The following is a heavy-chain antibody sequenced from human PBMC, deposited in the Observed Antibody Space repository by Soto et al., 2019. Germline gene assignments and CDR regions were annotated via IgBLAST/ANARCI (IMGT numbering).Heavy chain of an antibody. CDR2: IYPGDSDT. CDR1: GYSFAGYW. D-gene: IGHD1-26*01. Sequence: PGESLRISYKGSGYSFAGYWIGWVRQMPGKGLEWMGIIYPGDSDTRYSPSFQGQVTISVDTSKNQFSLKLSSVTAADTAVYYCASGRVGAPIYYYYGMDVWGQGTTVTVS. V-gene: IGHV5-51*01. CDR3: ASGRVGAPIYYYYGMDV. J-gene: IGHJ6*02.